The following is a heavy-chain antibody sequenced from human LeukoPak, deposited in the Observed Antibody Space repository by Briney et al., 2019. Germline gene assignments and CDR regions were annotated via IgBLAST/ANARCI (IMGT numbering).Heavy chain of an antibody. CDR1: GGSFSGYC. CDR3: AREVPAAGINWFDP. D-gene: IGHD6-13*01. V-gene: IGHV4-34*01. J-gene: IGHJ5*02. Sequence: PSETLSLTCAVYGGSFSGYCWSWIRQPPGKGLEWIGEINHSGSTNYNPSLKSRVTISVDTSKNQFSLKLSSVTAADTAAYYCAREVPAAGINWFDPWGQGTLVTVSS. CDR2: INHSGST.